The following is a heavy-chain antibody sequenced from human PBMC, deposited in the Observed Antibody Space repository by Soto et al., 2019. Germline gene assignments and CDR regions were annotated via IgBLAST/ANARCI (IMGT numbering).Heavy chain of an antibody. J-gene: IGHJ4*02. Sequence: QVQLQESGPGLVKPSQTLSLTCTVSGGSISSGGYYWSWIRQHPGKGLEWIGYIYYSGSTYYNPSLKSRVTISVHTSKNQFSLKLSSVTAADTAVYYCARDRGGDEGLVFDYWGQGTLVTVSS. CDR1: GGSISSGGYY. CDR3: ARDRGGDEGLVFDY. V-gene: IGHV4-31*03. D-gene: IGHD3-10*01. CDR2: IYYSGST.